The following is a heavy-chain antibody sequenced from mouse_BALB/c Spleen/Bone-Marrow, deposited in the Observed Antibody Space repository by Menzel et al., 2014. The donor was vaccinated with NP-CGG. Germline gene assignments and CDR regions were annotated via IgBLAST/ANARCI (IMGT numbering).Heavy chain of an antibody. J-gene: IGHJ1*01. CDR3: TLAYFGQGDWFFDV. CDR1: GYSFTSYW. CDR2: IYPGNSYT. D-gene: IGHD2-10*01. Sequence: EVQLVESGTVLARPGASVKMSCKASGYSFTSYWMHWVKQRPGQGLEWIGAIYPGNSYTSYNQKFKGKAELTAVTSTSTAYMDLSSLTNEDSAVYYCTLAYFGQGDWFFDVWGAGTTVTVSS. V-gene: IGHV1-5*01.